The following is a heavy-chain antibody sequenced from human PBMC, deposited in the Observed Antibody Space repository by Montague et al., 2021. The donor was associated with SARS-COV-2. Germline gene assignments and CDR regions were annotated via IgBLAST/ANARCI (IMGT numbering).Heavy chain of an antibody. J-gene: IGHJ4*02. V-gene: IGHV3-9*01. CDR1: GFIYDDYA. Sequence: SLSLSCAASGFIYDDYAMHWVRQAPGKGLEWVSVINWNSGTRAYADSVKGRFTISRDNTKRSLYLQMNSLTTDDTAFYYCVKDIGAGCSTRVSFEDWGQGTLVTVSS. CDR3: VKDIGAGCSTRVSFED. CDR2: INWNSGTR. D-gene: IGHD3-10*01.